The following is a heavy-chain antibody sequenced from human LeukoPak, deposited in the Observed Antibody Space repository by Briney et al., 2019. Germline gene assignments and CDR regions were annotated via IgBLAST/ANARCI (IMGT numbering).Heavy chain of an antibody. CDR1: GFTFSNYG. CDR2: VSYDGSDK. V-gene: IGHV3-30*03. CDR3: ARRRYSGSSQHFDY. D-gene: IGHD1-26*01. J-gene: IGHJ4*02. Sequence: PGGSLRLSCAASGFTFSNYGMHWVRQAPGKGLEWLAVVSYDGSDKYYADSVKGRFTISRDNSKNTLYLQMNSLRAEDTAVYYCARRRYSGSSQHFDYWGLGTLVTVSS.